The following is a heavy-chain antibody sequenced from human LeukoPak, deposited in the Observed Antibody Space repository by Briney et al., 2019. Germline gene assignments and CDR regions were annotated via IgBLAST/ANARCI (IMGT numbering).Heavy chain of an antibody. J-gene: IGHJ4*02. Sequence: SETLSLTCAVYGGSFRSYYWSWIRQPPGKGLEWIGEINHSGSTNYNPSLKSRVTISVDTSKNQFSLKLSSVTAADTAVYYCARVRGYSYGRLGYFDYWGQGTLVTVSS. CDR1: GGSFRSYY. D-gene: IGHD5-18*01. CDR3: ARVRGYSYGRLGYFDY. V-gene: IGHV4-34*01. CDR2: INHSGST.